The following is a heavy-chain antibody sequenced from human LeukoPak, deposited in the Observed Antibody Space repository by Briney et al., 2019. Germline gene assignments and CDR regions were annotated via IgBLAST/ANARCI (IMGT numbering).Heavy chain of an antibody. CDR3: ATIDRPQYHKAMDV. J-gene: IGHJ6*02. CDR1: DYVLTELS. Sequence: ASVKVSCKVSDYVLTELSIHWVRQAPGQGLEWVGGLDPEAGERIYAQGFHGRITITEDTSTDTAYMEISSLRSDDTAIYFCATIDRPQYHKAMDVWGQGTAVPVSS. CDR2: LDPEAGER. D-gene: IGHD2-2*01. V-gene: IGHV1-24*01.